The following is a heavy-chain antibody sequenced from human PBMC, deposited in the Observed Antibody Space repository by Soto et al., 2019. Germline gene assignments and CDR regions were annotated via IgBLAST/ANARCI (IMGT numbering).Heavy chain of an antibody. Sequence: ASVKVSCKASGYTFTSYGISWVRQAPGQGLEWMGWISAYNGNTNYAQKLQGRVTMTTDTSTSTAYMELRSLRSDDAAVYYCARWESSSGDYPDWGQGPLVTVSP. V-gene: IGHV1-18*01. D-gene: IGHD4-17*01. CDR2: ISAYNGNT. J-gene: IGHJ4*02. CDR1: GYTFTSYG. CDR3: ARWESSSGDYPD.